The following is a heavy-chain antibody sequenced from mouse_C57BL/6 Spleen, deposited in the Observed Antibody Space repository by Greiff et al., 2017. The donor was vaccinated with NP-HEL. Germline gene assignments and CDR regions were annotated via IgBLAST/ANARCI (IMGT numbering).Heavy chain of an antibody. CDR2: ISSGGSYT. V-gene: IGHV5-6*01. CDR1: GFTFSSYG. D-gene: IGHD4-1*01. CDR3: ARQGGTLMYYFDY. J-gene: IGHJ2*01. Sequence: EVQLQESGGDLVKPGGSLKLSCAASGFTFSSYGMSWVRQTPDKRLEWVATISSGGSYTYYPDSVKGRFTISRDNAKNTLYLQMSSLKSEDTAMYYCARQGGTLMYYFDYWGQGTTLTVSS.